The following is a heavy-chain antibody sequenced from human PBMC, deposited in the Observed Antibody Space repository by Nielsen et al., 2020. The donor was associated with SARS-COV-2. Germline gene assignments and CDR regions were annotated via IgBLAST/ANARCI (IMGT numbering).Heavy chain of an antibody. Sequence: SETLSLTCTVSGGSISSYYWSWIRQPPEKGLEWIGNIYDSGNTNYNPSLKSRVTISVDTSKNQFSLKLSSVTAADTAVYYCARERVLRANWFDPWGHGTLVTVSS. CDR1: GGSISSYY. V-gene: IGHV4-59*01. D-gene: IGHD3-10*01. CDR3: ARERVLRANWFDP. CDR2: IYDSGNT. J-gene: IGHJ5*02.